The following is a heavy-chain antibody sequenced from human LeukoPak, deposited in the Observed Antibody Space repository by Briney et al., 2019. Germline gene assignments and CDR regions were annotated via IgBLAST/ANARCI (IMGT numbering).Heavy chain of an antibody. CDR3: ARDSGSTNYFYGMDV. Sequence: PSETLSLTCTVSGGSIISYFWSWIRQPAGKGLEWIGRIYTSGRTNYNPSLKSRVTMSMDSSENQFFLRLSSVTAADTAVYYCARDSGSTNYFYGMDVWGQGTTVTVSS. J-gene: IGHJ6*02. V-gene: IGHV4-4*07. D-gene: IGHD3-10*01. CDR1: GGSIISYF. CDR2: IYTSGRT.